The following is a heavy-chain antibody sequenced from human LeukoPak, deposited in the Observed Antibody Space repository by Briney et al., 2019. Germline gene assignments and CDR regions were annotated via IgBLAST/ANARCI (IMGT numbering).Heavy chain of an antibody. CDR3: ARPWGVSTYYFDY. CDR2: FSSYNVNT. CDR1: GYTFTNYG. V-gene: IGHV1-18*01. D-gene: IGHD3-16*01. J-gene: IGHJ4*02. Sequence: ASVKVSCKTSGYTFTNYGISWVRQAPGQGPEWMGWFSSYNVNTRYAQKFQGRVTMTTDTSTSTAYMELRSLRSDDTAVYYCARPWGVSTYYFDYWGQGTLVTVS.